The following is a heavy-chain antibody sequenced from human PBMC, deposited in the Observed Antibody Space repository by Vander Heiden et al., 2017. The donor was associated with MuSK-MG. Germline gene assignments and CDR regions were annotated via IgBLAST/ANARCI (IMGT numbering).Heavy chain of an antibody. J-gene: IGHJ6*02. V-gene: IGHV3-7*03. Sequence: EVQLVESGGGLVQPGGSLRRSCAASGFTFSNYWMTWVRQAPGKGLEWVANIKQDGSEKYYVDSVKGRFTISRDNAENSLYLQMNGLRAEDTAIYYCARPRLPYYYYCLDVWGQGTTVTVSS. D-gene: IGHD2-15*01. CDR1: GFTFSNYW. CDR3: ARPRLPYYYYCLDV. CDR2: IKQDGSEK.